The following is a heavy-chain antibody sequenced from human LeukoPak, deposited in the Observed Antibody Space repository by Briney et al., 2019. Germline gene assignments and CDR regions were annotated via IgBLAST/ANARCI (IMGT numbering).Heavy chain of an antibody. CDR1: GGSFSGYY. V-gene: IGHV4-34*01. Sequence: SETLSLTCAVYGGSFSGYYWSWIRQPPGKGLEWIGEINHSGSTNYNPSLKSRVTISVDTSKNHFSLELSSVTAADTAVYYCASQIGFGELFSDYWGQGTLVTVSS. J-gene: IGHJ4*02. D-gene: IGHD3-10*01. CDR3: ASQIGFGELFSDY. CDR2: INHSGST.